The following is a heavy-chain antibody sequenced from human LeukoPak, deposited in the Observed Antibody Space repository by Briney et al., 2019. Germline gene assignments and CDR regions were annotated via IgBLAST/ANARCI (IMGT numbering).Heavy chain of an antibody. D-gene: IGHD3-3*01. V-gene: IGHV5-51*01. Sequence: TRGESLKISCKGSGYSFTSYWIGWVRQMPGKGLEWMGIIYPGDSDTRYSPSFQGQVTISADKSISTAYLQWSSLKASDTAMYYCARGSSGYDFWSGYYRYFDYWGQGTLVTVSS. CDR3: ARGSSGYDFWSGYYRYFDY. CDR1: GYSFTSYW. CDR2: IYPGDSDT. J-gene: IGHJ4*02.